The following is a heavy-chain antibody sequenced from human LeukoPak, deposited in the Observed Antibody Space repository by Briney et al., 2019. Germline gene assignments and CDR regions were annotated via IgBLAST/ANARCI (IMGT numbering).Heavy chain of an antibody. CDR3: ARALDYYDLRFDP. V-gene: IGHV1-69*05. J-gene: IGHJ5*02. CDR2: IIPIFGTA. D-gene: IGHD3-22*01. Sequence: GASVKVSCKASGGTFSSYAISWVRQAPGQGLEWMGGIIPIFGTANYAQKLQGRVTMTTDTSTSTAYMELRSLRSDDTAVYYCARALDYYDLRFDPWGQGTLVTVSS. CDR1: GGTFSSYA.